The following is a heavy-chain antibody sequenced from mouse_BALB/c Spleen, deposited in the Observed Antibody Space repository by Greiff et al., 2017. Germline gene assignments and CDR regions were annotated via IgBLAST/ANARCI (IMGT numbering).Heavy chain of an antibody. CDR1: GFTFSSYA. J-gene: IGHJ4*01. V-gene: IGHV5-6-5*01. Sequence: EVKLMESGGGLVKPGGSLKLSCAASGFTFSSYAMSWVRQTPEKRLEWVASISSGGSTYYPDSVKGRFTISRDNARNILYLQMSSLRSEDTAMYYCARGTDYYAMDYWGQGTSVTVSS. CDR2: ISSGGST. CDR3: ARGTDYYAMDY.